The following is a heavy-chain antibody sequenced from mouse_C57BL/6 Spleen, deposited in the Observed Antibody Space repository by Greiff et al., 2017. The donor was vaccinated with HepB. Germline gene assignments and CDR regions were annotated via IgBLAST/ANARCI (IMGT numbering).Heavy chain of an antibody. CDR2: INPNNGGT. V-gene: IGHV1-22*01. Sequence: EVQRVESGPELVKPGASVKMSCKASGYTFTDYNMHWVKQSHGKSLEWIGYINPNNGGTSYNQKFKGKATLTVNKSSSTAYMELRSLTSEDSAVYYCAREGTTTGYWYFDVWGTGTTVTVSS. J-gene: IGHJ1*03. CDR1: GYTFTDYN. D-gene: IGHD2-14*01. CDR3: AREGTTTGYWYFDV.